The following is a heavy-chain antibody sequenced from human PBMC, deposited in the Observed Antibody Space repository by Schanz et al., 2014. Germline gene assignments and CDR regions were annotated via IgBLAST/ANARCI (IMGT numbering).Heavy chain of an antibody. J-gene: IGHJ5*02. Sequence: QVQMLQSGAEVKKPGASVKVSCQASGYNFTSHYIHWVRQAPGQGLEWMGIIHPDGGSTSYAQKFKGRMTMTRDMSTNTVYMGPSGLRSEDTAVYYCARDIMNNWFDPWGQGTLVTVSS. CDR1: GYNFTSHY. CDR3: ARDIMNNWFDP. V-gene: IGHV1-46*01. CDR2: IHPDGGST.